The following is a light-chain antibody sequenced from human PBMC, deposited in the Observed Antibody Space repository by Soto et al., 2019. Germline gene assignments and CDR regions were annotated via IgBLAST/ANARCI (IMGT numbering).Light chain of an antibody. J-gene: IGKJ1*01. CDR2: GES. CDR1: QRLSSNY. V-gene: IGKV3-20*01. Sequence: LLTQSPAPLSLSPGDRATLSCRASQRLSSNYLAWYQTRTGQAPRLLIYGESTRANGSPDRFRGRGAGTEFTLTINSLQPEDFATYYCQQYDMFGPGTKVDIK. CDR3: QQYDM.